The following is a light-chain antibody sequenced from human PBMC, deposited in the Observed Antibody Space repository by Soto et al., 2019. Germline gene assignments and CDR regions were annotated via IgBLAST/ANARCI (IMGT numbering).Light chain of an antibody. CDR2: EVS. V-gene: IGLV2-14*01. CDR3: SSYASSTALI. CDR1: SNDVGLYKY. J-gene: IGLJ2*01. Sequence: QSALTQPASVSGPPGQSITISCTGTSNDVGLYKYVSWYQQHPGKAPKLIIYEVSNRPSGVSNRFSGSKSGNTASLTISGLQAEDEADYFCSSYASSTALIFGGGTKLTVL.